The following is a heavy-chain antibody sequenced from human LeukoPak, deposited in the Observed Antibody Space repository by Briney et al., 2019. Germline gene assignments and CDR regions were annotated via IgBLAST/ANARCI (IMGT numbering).Heavy chain of an antibody. CDR3: ARDTSRRNAGYYMDV. V-gene: IGHV4-61*01. CDR2: IYYSGST. CDR1: GGSISSSSYY. D-gene: IGHD2-2*01. Sequence: SETLSLTCTVSGGSISSSSYYWSWIRQPPGKGLEWIGYIYYSGSTNYNPSLKSRVTISVDTSKNQFSLKLSSVTAADTAVYYCARDTSRRNAGYYMDVWGKGTTVTISS. J-gene: IGHJ6*03.